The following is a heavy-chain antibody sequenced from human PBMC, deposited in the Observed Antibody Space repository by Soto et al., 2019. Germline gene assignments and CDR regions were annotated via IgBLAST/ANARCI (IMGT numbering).Heavy chain of an antibody. Sequence: SETLSLTCTVSGGSLNSYYWNWIRQPPGQGLEWLGYVYSSGSTIYNPPLESRRTISVDMSKNQFSLKMSSVTAADTAIYYCARGRIGYYGRRYADSWGQGTLVTVSS. CDR1: GGSLNSYY. CDR2: VYSSGST. CDR3: ARGRIGYYGRRYADS. D-gene: IGHD1-26*01. V-gene: IGHV4-59*01. J-gene: IGHJ4*02.